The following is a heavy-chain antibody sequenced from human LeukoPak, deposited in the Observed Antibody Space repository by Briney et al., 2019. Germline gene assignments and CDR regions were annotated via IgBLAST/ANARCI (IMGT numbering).Heavy chain of an antibody. CDR3: AKGATRATRHFDL. J-gene: IGHJ2*01. CDR1: GFMFSTYS. V-gene: IGHV3-23*01. D-gene: IGHD5-24*01. Sequence: GGSLRLSCVASGFMFSTYSVAWVRQTPERGLAWVSIIGGPGGPIFYADSVEGRLTISRDNSKNTAYLQMNSLRDEDTAVYFCAKGATRATRHFDLWGRGTLVTVSS. CDR2: IGGPGGPI.